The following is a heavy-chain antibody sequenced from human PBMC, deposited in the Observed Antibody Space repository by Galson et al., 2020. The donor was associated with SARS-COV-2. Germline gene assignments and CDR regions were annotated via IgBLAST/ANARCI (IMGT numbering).Heavy chain of an antibody. Sequence: GGSLRLSCAASGFTFSNFWMNWVRQAPGKGLEWVATINQSGSEKYYVDSVKGRFTISRDNAKDSLSLQLHSLRVEDTAVYYCARDNHHTFDIWGQGTMVTVSS. V-gene: IGHV3-7*01. CDR2: INQSGSEK. J-gene: IGHJ3*02. CDR1: GFTFSNFW. CDR3: ARDNHHTFDI.